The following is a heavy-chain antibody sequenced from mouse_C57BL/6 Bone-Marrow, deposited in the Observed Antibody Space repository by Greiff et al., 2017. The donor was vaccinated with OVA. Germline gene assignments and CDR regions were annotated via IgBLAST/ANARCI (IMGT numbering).Heavy chain of an antibody. Sequence: VQLKESGPGLVKPSQSLSLTCSVPGYSITSGYYWNWIRQFPGNKLEWMGYISYDGSNNYNPSLKNRISITRDTSKNQFFLKLNSVTTEDTATYYCARNAYYSNYDYYAMDYWGQGTSVTVSS. V-gene: IGHV3-6*01. CDR1: GYSITSGYY. CDR3: ARNAYYSNYDYYAMDY. J-gene: IGHJ4*01. CDR2: ISYDGSN. D-gene: IGHD2-5*01.